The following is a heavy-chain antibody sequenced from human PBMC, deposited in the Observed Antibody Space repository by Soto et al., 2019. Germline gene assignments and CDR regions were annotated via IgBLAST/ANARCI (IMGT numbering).Heavy chain of an antibody. Sequence: ASVKVSCKAYGYRFTSYYMHWVGQAPGKRDDWMGWINPGTGNTTYSQKFQGRVTITRDTSASTAYMELSSLRSEDTAVYYCARDPEQLVRNYYYYYGMDVWGQGTTVTVSS. CDR3: ARDPEQLVRNYYYYYGMDV. CDR1: GYRFTSYY. J-gene: IGHJ6*02. D-gene: IGHD6-6*01. CDR2: INPGTGNT. V-gene: IGHV1-3*01.